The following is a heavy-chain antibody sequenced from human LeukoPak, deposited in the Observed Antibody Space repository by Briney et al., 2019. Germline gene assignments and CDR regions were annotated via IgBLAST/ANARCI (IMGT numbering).Heavy chain of an antibody. V-gene: IGHV3-48*01. J-gene: IGHJ4*02. CDR1: GFTFSSYS. CDR2: ISSSSSTI. D-gene: IGHD1-26*01. Sequence: GGSLRLSCAASGFTFSSYSMNWVRQAPGKGLEWVSYISSSSSTIYYADSVKGRFTISRDNAKNSLYLQMNSLRAEDTAVYYCARGGHDGTYYLSYWGQGTLVTVSS. CDR3: ARGGHDGTYYLSY.